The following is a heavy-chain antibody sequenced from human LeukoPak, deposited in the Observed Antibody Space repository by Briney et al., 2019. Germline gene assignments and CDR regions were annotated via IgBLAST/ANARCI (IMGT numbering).Heavy chain of an antibody. CDR1: GFTFDDYA. D-gene: IGHD3-10*01. V-gene: IGHV3-9*01. Sequence: PGGSLRLSCAASGFTFDDYAMHWVRQAPGKGLEWVSGISWNSGSIGYADSVKGRFTISRDNAKNSLYLQMNSLRAEDTALYYCAKGHYGSDKGTFDYWGQGTLVTVSS. CDR2: ISWNSGSI. CDR3: AKGHYGSDKGTFDY. J-gene: IGHJ4*02.